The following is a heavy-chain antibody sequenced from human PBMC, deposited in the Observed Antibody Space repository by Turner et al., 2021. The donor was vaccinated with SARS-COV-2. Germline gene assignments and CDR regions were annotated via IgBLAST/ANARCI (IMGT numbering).Heavy chain of an antibody. CDR3: ANQQGLYSNPMYYFDY. J-gene: IGHJ4*02. CDR1: GFTFRCYG. V-gene: IGHV3-30*18. Sequence: VQLLESGGGLVQPGRSLRVTCAPSGFTFRCYGLHWVRQAPGKGLEWVAVTSYDGSNKCYADAEKGRFTISRDNSKNTLYLQMNSLRAEDTAVYYCANQQGLYSNPMYYFDYWGQGTLVTVSS. CDR2: TSYDGSNK. D-gene: IGHD4-4*01.